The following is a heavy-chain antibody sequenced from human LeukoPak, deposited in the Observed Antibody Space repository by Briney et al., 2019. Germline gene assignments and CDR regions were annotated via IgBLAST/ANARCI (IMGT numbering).Heavy chain of an antibody. CDR2: IYYSGST. J-gene: IGHJ3*02. CDR1: GGSISSYY. V-gene: IGHV4-59*01. D-gene: IGHD6-19*01. Sequence: SETLSLTCTVSGGSISSYYWSWIRQPPGKGLEWIGYIYYSGSTNYNPSLKGRVTISVDTSKNQFSLKLSSVTAADTAVYYCARDPYSSGSGAFDIWGQGTMVTVSS. CDR3: ARDPYSSGSGAFDI.